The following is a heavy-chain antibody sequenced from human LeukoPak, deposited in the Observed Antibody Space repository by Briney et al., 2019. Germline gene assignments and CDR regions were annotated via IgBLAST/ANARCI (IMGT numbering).Heavy chain of an antibody. CDR3: ARDQLIVVVPAAMSYYGMDV. D-gene: IGHD2-2*01. Sequence: GGSLRLSCAASGFTFSSYSMNWVRQAPGKGLEWVSSISSSSSYIYYADSVKGRFTISRDNAKNSLYLQMSSLRAEDTAVYYCARDQLIVVVPAAMSYYGMDVWGQGTTVTVSS. CDR1: GFTFSSYS. CDR2: ISSSSSYI. V-gene: IGHV3-21*01. J-gene: IGHJ6*02.